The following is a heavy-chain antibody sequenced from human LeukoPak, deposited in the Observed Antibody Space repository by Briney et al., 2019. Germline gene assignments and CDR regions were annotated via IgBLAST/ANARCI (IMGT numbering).Heavy chain of an antibody. CDR3: ARSPIDIAAAGNVWWYYYYMDV. CDR2: ISYDGSNK. Sequence: GGSLRLSCAASGFTFSSYAMHWVRQAPGKGLEWVAVISYDGSNKYYADSVKGRFTISRDNSKNTLYPQMNSLRAEDTAVYYCARSPIDIAAAGNVWWYYYYMDVWGKGTTVTVSS. J-gene: IGHJ6*03. D-gene: IGHD6-13*01. CDR1: GFTFSSYA. V-gene: IGHV3-30*04.